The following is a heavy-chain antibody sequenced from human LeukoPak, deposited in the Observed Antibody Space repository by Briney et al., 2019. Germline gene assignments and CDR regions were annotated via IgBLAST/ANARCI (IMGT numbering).Heavy chain of an antibody. V-gene: IGHV3-21*04. J-gene: IGHJ4*02. CDR2: ISSSSSNT. Sequence: GGSLRLSCAASGFTFSSYSMHWVRQAPGKGLEWVASISSSSSNTYYAHSLKGRFTISRDNAKNSLYLQMNSLRADDTAVYYCPRPRGYGGYDFDSWGQGTLVTVSS. CDR3: PRPRGYGGYDFDS. CDR1: GFTFSSYS. D-gene: IGHD5-12*01.